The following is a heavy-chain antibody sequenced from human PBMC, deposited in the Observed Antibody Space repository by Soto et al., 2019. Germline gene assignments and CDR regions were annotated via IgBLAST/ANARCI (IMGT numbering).Heavy chain of an antibody. CDR1: GGSISSGGYY. V-gene: IGHV4-31*03. D-gene: IGHD3-22*01. CDR3: ARGGYPPNYFDY. CDR2: IYYSGST. J-gene: IGHJ4*02. Sequence: PSETLSLTCTVSGGSISSGGYYWSWIRQHPGKGLEWIGYIYYSGSTYYNPSLKSRVTISVDTSKNQFSLKLSSVTAADTAVYYCARGGYPPNYFDYWGQGTLVTVSS.